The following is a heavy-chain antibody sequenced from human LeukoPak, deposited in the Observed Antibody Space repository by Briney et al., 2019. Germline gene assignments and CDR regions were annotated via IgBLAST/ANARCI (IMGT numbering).Heavy chain of an antibody. V-gene: IGHV3-30*02. CDR3: AKDRNLLWFGDVLSFDY. CDR1: GFTFSSYG. D-gene: IGHD3-10*01. J-gene: IGHJ4*02. CDR2: IRYDGGNK. Sequence: GGSLRLSCAASGFTFSSYGMHWVRQAPGKGLEWVAFIRYDGGNKYYADSVKGRFTISRDNSKNTLYLQMNSLRAEDTAVYYCAKDRNLLWFGDVLSFDYWGQGTLVTVSS.